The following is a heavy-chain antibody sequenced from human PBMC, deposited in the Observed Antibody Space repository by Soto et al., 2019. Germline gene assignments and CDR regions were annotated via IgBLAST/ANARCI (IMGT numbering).Heavy chain of an antibody. CDR2: IIPIFGTA. V-gene: IGHV1-69*13. CDR1: GDTFRSYV. Sequence: VASVTVSCPASGDTFRSYVISWVRQEPGQGLEWMGGIIPIFGTANYAQKFQGRVTITADESTSTAYMELSSLRSEDTAVYYCARDRNIVVVTAIQTHDAFDIWGQGTMVTVSS. J-gene: IGHJ3*02. D-gene: IGHD2-21*02. CDR3: ARDRNIVVVTAIQTHDAFDI.